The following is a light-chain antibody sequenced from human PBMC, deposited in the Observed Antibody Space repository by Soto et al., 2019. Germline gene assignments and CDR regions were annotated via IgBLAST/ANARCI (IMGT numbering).Light chain of an antibody. V-gene: IGKV3-15*01. CDR1: QNVNSN. CDR2: GGS. Sequence: EIVMTQSPATLSVSPGERATLSCRASQNVNSNLAWYQQKPAQAPRLLIYGGSTGDAGAPARFSGSGSGTEFTVTISSLQAEDFAVYYCQQLNNWPSYTFGQGTKLEMK. CDR3: QQLNNWPSYT. J-gene: IGKJ2*01.